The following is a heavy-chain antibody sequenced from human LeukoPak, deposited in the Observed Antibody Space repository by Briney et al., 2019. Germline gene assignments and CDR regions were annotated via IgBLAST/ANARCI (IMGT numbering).Heavy chain of an antibody. CDR3: ARGGPWWLFAY. D-gene: IGHD2-15*01. V-gene: IGHV4-31*03. Sequence: SETLSLTCTVSGASISSGGYYWGWIRQHPGKGLEWMGYIYYSGSTYYNPSLRSRISMSIDTPKKQFSLKVTAVTAADTAVYYCARGGPWWLFAYWGQGTRVTVSS. CDR1: GASISSGGYY. J-gene: IGHJ4*02. CDR2: IYYSGST.